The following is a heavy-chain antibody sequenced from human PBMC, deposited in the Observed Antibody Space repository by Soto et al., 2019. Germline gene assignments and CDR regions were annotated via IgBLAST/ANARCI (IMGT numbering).Heavy chain of an antibody. D-gene: IGHD6-13*01. CDR3: ARVLSSSWYYFDY. J-gene: IGHJ4*02. CDR2: ISSSSSYI. V-gene: IGHV3-21*01. CDR1: GFTFSSYS. Sequence: GGSLRLSCAASGFTFSSYSMNWVRQAPGKGLEWVSSISSSSSYIYYADPVKGRFTISRDNAKNSLYLQMNSLRAEDTAVYYCARVLSSSWYYFDYWGQGTLVTVSS.